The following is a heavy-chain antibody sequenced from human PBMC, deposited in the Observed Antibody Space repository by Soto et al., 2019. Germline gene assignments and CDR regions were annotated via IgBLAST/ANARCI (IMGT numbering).Heavy chain of an antibody. J-gene: IGHJ4*02. CDR3: SRRGSGSYSIDY. V-gene: IGHV3-33*01. D-gene: IGHD1-26*01. Sequence: QVQLVESGGGVVQPGRSLRLSCAASGFTFSSYGMHWVRQAPGKGLEWVAVIWSDGSNKYYADSVKGRFTISRDNSKNPLYLQMNSLRVEDTAVYYCSRRGSGSYSIDYWGQGTLVTVSS. CDR2: IWSDGSNK. CDR1: GFTFSSYG.